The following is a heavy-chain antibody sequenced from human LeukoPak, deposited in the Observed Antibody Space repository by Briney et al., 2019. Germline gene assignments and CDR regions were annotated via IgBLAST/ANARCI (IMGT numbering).Heavy chain of an antibody. CDR2: VNPNSGHT. D-gene: IGHD2-15*01. V-gene: IGHV1-8*01. CDR1: GHTFTSYD. CDR3: ARGAPGSYCSGGSCPYFDY. Sequence: GASVKVSCKASGHTFTSYDINWVRQATGQGLEWMGWVNPNSGHTGYAQKFQGRVTMTRNTSISTAYMDLSSLRSEDTAVYYCARGAPGSYCSGGSCPYFDYWGQGTLVSVSS. J-gene: IGHJ4*02.